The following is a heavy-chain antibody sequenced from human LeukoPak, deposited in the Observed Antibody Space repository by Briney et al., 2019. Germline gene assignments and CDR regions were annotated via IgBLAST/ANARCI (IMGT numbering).Heavy chain of an antibody. Sequence: PSETLSLTCTVSGGSISSYYWSWIRQPPGKGLEWIGYIYYSGSTNYTPSLKSRVTISVDTSKDQFSLKLSSVTAADTAVYYCARDPWEFPYWYFDLWGRGTLVTVSS. CDR2: IYYSGST. D-gene: IGHD3-10*01. V-gene: IGHV4-59*01. CDR1: GGSISSYY. CDR3: ARDPWEFPYWYFDL. J-gene: IGHJ2*01.